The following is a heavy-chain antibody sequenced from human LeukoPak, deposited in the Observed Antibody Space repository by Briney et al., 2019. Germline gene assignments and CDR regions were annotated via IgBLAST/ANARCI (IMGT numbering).Heavy chain of an antibody. CDR3: TRDGPRSSGYPDN. CDR1: GDSINSGGYF. J-gene: IGHJ4*02. CDR2: IYYSGST. V-gene: IGHV4-31*03. Sequence: PSQTLSLTCTVSGDSINSGGYFWSWVRQHPGKGLEWIGYIYYSGSTYYNPALKSRVTISVDTSKNLFSLKLSSVTAADTAVYYCTRDGPRSSGYPDNWGQGTLVTVSS. D-gene: IGHD3-22*01.